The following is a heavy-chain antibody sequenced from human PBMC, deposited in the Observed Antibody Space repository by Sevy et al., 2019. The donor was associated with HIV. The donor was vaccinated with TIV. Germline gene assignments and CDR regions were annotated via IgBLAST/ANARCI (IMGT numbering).Heavy chain of an antibody. CDR3: AREGEGQLVRYYYYYGMDV. V-gene: IGHV1-69*13. Sequence: ASLKVSCKASGGTFSSYAISWVRQAPGQGLEWMGGIIPIFGTANYAQKFQGRVTITADESTSTAYMELSSLRSEDTAVYYCAREGEGQLVRYYYYYGMDVWGQGTTVTVSS. CDR2: IIPIFGTA. CDR1: GGTFSSYA. D-gene: IGHD6-6*01. J-gene: IGHJ6*02.